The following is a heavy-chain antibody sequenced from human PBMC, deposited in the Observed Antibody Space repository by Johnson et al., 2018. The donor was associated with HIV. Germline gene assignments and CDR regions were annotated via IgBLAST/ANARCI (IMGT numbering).Heavy chain of an antibody. CDR2: ISGSGGST. V-gene: IGHV3-23*04. CDR1: GFTFSNYA. D-gene: IGHD3-3*01. Sequence: VQLVESGGGVVQPGGSLRLSCAASGFTFSNYAMHWVRQASGKGLEWVSAISGSGGSTYYADSVKGRFTTSRDNSKNTLYLQMNSLRAEDTAVYYCAKDVLRFLESRLNAFDIWGQGTMVTVS. CDR3: AKDVLRFLESRLNAFDI. J-gene: IGHJ3*02.